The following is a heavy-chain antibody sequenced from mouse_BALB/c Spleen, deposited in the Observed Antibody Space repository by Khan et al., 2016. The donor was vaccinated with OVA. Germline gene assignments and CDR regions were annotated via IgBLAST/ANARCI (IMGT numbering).Heavy chain of an antibody. CDR2: IRLKSDDYVT. CDR1: GFTFSNYW. J-gene: IGHJ2*01. V-gene: IGHV6-6*02. CDR3: WVLL. Sequence: VQLKESGGGLVQPGGSMKLSCVASGFTFSNYWMNWVRQSPEKGLEWVAEIRLKSDDYVTHYAESVKGRFTISRADSKISVYLQMNNLRGEDTGIYYCWVLLWGQGTTLTVSS. D-gene: IGHD2-14*01.